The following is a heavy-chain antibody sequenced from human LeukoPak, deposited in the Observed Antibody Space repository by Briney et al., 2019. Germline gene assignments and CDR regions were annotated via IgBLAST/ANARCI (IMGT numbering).Heavy chain of an antibody. CDR2: INHSGST. V-gene: IGHV4-34*01. J-gene: IGHJ4*02. D-gene: IGHD3-10*01. CDR3: AREMYGSIDY. Sequence: SETLSLTCAVYGGSFSGYYWSWIRQPPGKGLEWIGEINHSGSTNYNPSLKSRVTISVDTSKNQFSLKLSPVTAADTAVYYCAREMYGSIDYWGQGTLVTVSS. CDR1: GGSFSGYY.